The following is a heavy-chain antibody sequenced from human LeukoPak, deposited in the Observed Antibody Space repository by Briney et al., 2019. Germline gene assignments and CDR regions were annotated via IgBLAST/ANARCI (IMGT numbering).Heavy chain of an antibody. J-gene: IGHJ6*02. D-gene: IGHD3-22*01. CDR1: GGSFSGYY. CDR2: INHSGST. Sequence: SETLSLTCAVYGGSFSGYYWSWIRQPPGKGLEWIGEINHSGSTNYNPSLKSRVTISVDTSKNQFSLKLRSVTAADTAVYYCARSDTSGPQYYYGMDVWGQGTTVTVSS. V-gene: IGHV4-34*01. CDR3: ARSDTSGPQYYYGMDV.